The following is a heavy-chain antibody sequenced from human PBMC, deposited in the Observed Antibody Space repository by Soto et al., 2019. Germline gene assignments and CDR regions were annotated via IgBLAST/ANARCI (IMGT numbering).Heavy chain of an antibody. CDR2: IKSKSDGGTT. D-gene: IGHD2-15*01. J-gene: IGHJ5*02. V-gene: IGHV3-15*01. CDR1: VFTFSDAW. Sequence: PGGSLRLSCAASVFTFSDAWMSWVRQAPGKGLDWVGRIKSKSDGGTTEYAAPVRGRFTISRDDSKNTLYLQMNSLKTEDTAVYYCTTDLWRIAVVVGSTGYFNPWGQGTPVTVSS. CDR3: TTDLWRIAVVVGSTGYFNP.